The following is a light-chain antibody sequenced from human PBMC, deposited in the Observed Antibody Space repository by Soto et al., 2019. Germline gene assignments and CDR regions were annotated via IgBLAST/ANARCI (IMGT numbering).Light chain of an antibody. J-gene: IGKJ4*01. CDR3: QQYGSSVLT. V-gene: IGKV3-20*01. CDR1: QSVSTKS. Sequence: EIVLTQSPDTLSLSPGERATLSCRASQSVSTKSLAWYQQKPGQAPRPLIYGASSRATGTPDRFSGSGSGTDFTLIISRLEPEDFDVYYCQQYGSSVLTLAGGTKVDIK. CDR2: GAS.